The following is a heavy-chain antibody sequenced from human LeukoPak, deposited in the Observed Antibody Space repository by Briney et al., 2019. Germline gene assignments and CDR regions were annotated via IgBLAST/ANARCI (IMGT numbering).Heavy chain of an antibody. D-gene: IGHD6-19*01. Sequence: ASEKVSCKASGYTFIDYYIHWVRQAPGQGLEWMGWINSNSAGSDYAQKFQGRVTMTRDTSISTAYMELNRLTSDDTAIYYCAREIAVTGIRAFDIWGQGTVVTVSS. V-gene: IGHV1-2*02. CDR2: INSNSAGS. J-gene: IGHJ3*02. CDR3: AREIAVTGIRAFDI. CDR1: GYTFIDYY.